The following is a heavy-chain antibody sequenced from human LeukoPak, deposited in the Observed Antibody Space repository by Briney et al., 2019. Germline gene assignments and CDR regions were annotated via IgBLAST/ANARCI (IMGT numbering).Heavy chain of an antibody. Sequence: GASVKVSCKASGYTFTGYYMHWVRQAPGQGLEWMGWINPNSGGTNYAQKFQGRVTMTRDTPISTAYMELSRLRSDDTAVYYCARGREYSSSMGAFDIWGQGTMVTVSS. D-gene: IGHD6-6*01. J-gene: IGHJ3*02. CDR1: GYTFTGYY. CDR3: ARGREYSSSMGAFDI. CDR2: INPNSGGT. V-gene: IGHV1-2*02.